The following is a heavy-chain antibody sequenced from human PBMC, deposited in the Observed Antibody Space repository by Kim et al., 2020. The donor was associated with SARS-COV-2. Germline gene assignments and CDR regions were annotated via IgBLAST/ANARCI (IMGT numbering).Heavy chain of an antibody. Sequence: GGSLRLSCAASGFTFSSYGMHWVRQAPGKGLEWVAVIWYDGSNKYYADSVKGRFTISRDNSKNTLYLQMNSLIAEATAVYYCAGDGYSSSWAESYFDYWGQGTLVTVSS. CDR3: AGDGYSSSWAESYFDY. CDR2: IWYDGSNK. V-gene: IGHV3-33*01. D-gene: IGHD6-13*01. CDR1: GFTFSSYG. J-gene: IGHJ4*02.